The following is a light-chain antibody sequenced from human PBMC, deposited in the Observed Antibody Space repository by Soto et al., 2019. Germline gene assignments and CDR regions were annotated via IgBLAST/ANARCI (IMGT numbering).Light chain of an antibody. V-gene: IGKV1-27*01. CDR1: QDMNNY. CDR3: RRSYKAPLT. J-gene: IGKJ5*01. CDR2: SAS. Sequence: DIQLTQSPSSPSASVGGRVTITCRVSQDMNNYLNFYCQKPGRVADFPGSSASNLQSGVPSRFSGSGSGTDFSLSISSLQPEHVASYHCRRSYKAPLTFGQGTRLEIK.